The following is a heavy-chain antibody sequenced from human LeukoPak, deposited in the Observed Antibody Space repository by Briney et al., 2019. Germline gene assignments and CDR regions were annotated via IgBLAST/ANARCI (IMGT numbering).Heavy chain of an antibody. CDR2: ISGSGGST. J-gene: IGHJ4*02. CDR3: AKVSRGAGLSDY. V-gene: IGHV3-23*01. CDR1: GFTFSSYA. Sequence: GGSLRLSCAASGFTFSSYAMSWVRQAPGKGREWVSAISGSGGSTYYADSVKGRFTISRDNSKNTLYLQMNSLRAEDTAVYYCAKVSRGAGLSDYWGQGTLVTVSS. D-gene: IGHD3-10*01.